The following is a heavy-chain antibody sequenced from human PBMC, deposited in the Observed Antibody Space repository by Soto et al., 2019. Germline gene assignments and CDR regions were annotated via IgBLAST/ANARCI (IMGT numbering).Heavy chain of an antibody. CDR3: ARVNHLGYCSGGSCPNDAFDI. CDR2: IIPIFGTA. CDR1: GGTFSSYA. V-gene: IGHV1-69*13. Sequence: SVKVSCKASGGTFSSYAISWVRQAPGQGLEWMGGIIPIFGTANYAQKFQGRVTITADESTSTAYMELSSLRSEDTAVYYCARVNHLGYCSGGSCPNDAFDIWPRDNGHRLL. D-gene: IGHD2-15*01. J-gene: IGHJ3*02.